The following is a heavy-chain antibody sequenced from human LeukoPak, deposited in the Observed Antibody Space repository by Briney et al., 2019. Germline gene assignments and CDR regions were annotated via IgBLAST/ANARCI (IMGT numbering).Heavy chain of an antibody. Sequence: PGGSLRLSCAASGFTFSSYWMNWVRQAPGKGLGWVANMNHDGSEKYYIDSVKGRFTISRDNAKNSLYLQMNSLRAEDTAVYYCARDRGWPDYYYYMDVWGKGTTVTVPS. V-gene: IGHV3-7*01. CDR2: MNHDGSEK. CDR1: GFTFSSYW. J-gene: IGHJ6*03. D-gene: IGHD5-24*01. CDR3: ARDRGWPDYYYYMDV.